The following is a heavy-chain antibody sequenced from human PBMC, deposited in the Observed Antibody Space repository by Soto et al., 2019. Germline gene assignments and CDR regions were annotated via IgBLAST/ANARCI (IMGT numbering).Heavy chain of an antibody. D-gene: IGHD3-16*02. CDR1: GFTFSSYA. V-gene: IGHV3-23*01. CDR2: ISGSGGST. CDR3: AKGYRKYYYYYMDV. Sequence: GGSLRLSCAASGFTFSSYAMSWVRQAPGKGLEWVSAISGSGGSTYYADSVKGRFTISRDNSKNTLYLQMNSLRAEDTAVYYCAKGYRKYYYYYMDVWGKGTTVTVSS. J-gene: IGHJ6*03.